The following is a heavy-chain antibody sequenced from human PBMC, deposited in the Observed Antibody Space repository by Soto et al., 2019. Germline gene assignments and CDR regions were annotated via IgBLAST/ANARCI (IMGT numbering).Heavy chain of an antibody. CDR1: GGPFSSYA. Sequence: GASVKVSCKASGGPFSSYAISWVRQAPGQGLEWMGGIIPIFGTANYAQKFQGRVTITADESTSTAYMELSSLRSEDTAVYYCAFRFNWNDDYYYGMDVWGQGTTVTVSS. V-gene: IGHV1-69*13. D-gene: IGHD1-20*01. CDR3: AFRFNWNDDYYYGMDV. J-gene: IGHJ6*02. CDR2: IIPIFGTA.